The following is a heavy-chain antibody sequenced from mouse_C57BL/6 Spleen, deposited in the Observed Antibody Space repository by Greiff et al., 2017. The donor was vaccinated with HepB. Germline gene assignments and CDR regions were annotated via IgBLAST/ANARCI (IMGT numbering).Heavy chain of an antibody. CDR1: GYTFTDYN. CDR3: ARRDYGSSYDYFDY. V-gene: IGHV1-22*01. CDR2: INPNNGGT. D-gene: IGHD1-1*01. Sequence: DVQLQESGPELVKPGASVKMSCKASGYTFTDYNMHWVKQSHGKSLEWIGYINPNNGGTSYNQKFKGKATLTVNKSSSTAYMELRSLTSEDSAVYYCARRDYGSSYDYFDYWGQGTTLTVSS. J-gene: IGHJ2*01.